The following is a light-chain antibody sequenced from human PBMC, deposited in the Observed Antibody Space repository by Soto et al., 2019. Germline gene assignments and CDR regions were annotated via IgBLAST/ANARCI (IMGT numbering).Light chain of an antibody. J-gene: IGLJ1*01. V-gene: IGLV2-11*01. CDR3: CSYAGTYTYV. CDR1: SSGVGGYNY. CDR2: GVR. Sequence: SVLTQPRSVSGSPGQSVTISCTGTSSGVGGYNYVSWYQQHPGKAPKLMIYGVRERPSGVPYRFSGSKSANTASLTISGLQAEDEADYYCCSYAGTYTYVFGTGTKVTVL.